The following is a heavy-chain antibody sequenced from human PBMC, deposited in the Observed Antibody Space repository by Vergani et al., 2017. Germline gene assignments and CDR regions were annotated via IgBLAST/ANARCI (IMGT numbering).Heavy chain of an antibody. Sequence: QVQLQESGPGLVKPSETLSLTCTVSGGSISSYYWSWIRQPPGKGLEWIGYIYYSGSTNYNPSLKSRVTISVDTSNNQFSLKLSSVTAADTAVYYCAREDYDFWSGYQAYWGQGTLVTVAS. J-gene: IGHJ4*02. CDR1: GGSISSYY. V-gene: IGHV4-59*01. CDR2: IYYSGST. CDR3: AREDYDFWSGYQAY. D-gene: IGHD3-3*01.